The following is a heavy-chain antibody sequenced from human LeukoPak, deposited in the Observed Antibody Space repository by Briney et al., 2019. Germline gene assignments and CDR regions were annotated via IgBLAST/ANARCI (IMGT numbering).Heavy chain of an antibody. Sequence: PGGSLRLSCAASGFTFSSYSMNWVRQAPGKGLEWVSYISSSSSTIYYADSVKGRFTISRDNAKNSLYLQMNSLRDEDTAVYYCARVGPLWFGELFTPLPYYYNYGMDVWGQGTTVTVSS. CDR2: ISSSSSTI. V-gene: IGHV3-48*02. J-gene: IGHJ6*02. CDR1: GFTFSSYS. D-gene: IGHD3-10*01. CDR3: ARVGPLWFGELFTPLPYYYNYGMDV.